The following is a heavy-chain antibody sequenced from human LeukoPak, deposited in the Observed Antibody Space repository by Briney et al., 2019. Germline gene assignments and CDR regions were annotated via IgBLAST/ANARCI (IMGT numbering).Heavy chain of an antibody. V-gene: IGHV4-39*07. Sequence: SETLSLTCTVSGGSISSNNYYWGWIRQPPGKGLEWIGSISYSGSTYYNPSLKSRVTISIGTSRNQFSLKVTSVTAADTAIYFCAREGLDYGGTLNWFDPWGQGTLVTVSS. D-gene: IGHD4-23*01. J-gene: IGHJ5*02. CDR1: GGSISSNNYY. CDR2: ISYSGST. CDR3: AREGLDYGGTLNWFDP.